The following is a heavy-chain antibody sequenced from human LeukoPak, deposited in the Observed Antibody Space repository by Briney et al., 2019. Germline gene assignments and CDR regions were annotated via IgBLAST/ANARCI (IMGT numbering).Heavy chain of an antibody. V-gene: IGHV5-51*01. CDR1: GYNFTIYW. CDR2: IYPGDSDT. Sequence: GESLKISCKGSGYNFTIYWIGWVRQMPGKGLEWMGIIYPGDSDTRYSPSFQGQVTISADKSINTAYLQWSSLKASDTAMYYCVRRAGAYSHPYDYWGQGTLVTVSS. CDR3: VRRAGAYSHPYDY. D-gene: IGHD4/OR15-4a*01. J-gene: IGHJ4*02.